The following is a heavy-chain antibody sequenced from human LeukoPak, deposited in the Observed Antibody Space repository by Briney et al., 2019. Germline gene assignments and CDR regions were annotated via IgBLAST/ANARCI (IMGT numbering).Heavy chain of an antibody. Sequence: GGSLRLSCAASGFTFSSYAMSWVRQAPGKGLGWVSAISGSGGITNNADSVKGRFTISRDNSKNTLYLQMNSLRAEDTAVYYCAKFNSVASSWYYFDYWGQGTLVTVSS. D-gene: IGHD6-13*01. CDR1: GFTFSSYA. J-gene: IGHJ4*02. CDR2: ISGSGGIT. V-gene: IGHV3-23*01. CDR3: AKFNSVASSWYYFDY.